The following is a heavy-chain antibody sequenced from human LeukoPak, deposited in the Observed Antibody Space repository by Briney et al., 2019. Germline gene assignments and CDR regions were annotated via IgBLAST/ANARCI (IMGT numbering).Heavy chain of an antibody. CDR3: ASDEGGGYEGYFDY. D-gene: IGHD1-26*01. J-gene: IGHJ4*02. CDR2: INPNSGGT. V-gene: IGHV1-2*02. CDR1: GYTFTGCY. Sequence: ASVKVSCKASGYTFTGCYMHGVRQAPGQGLEWMGWINPNSGGTNYAQKFQGRVTMNRDTSISTAYMELSRLRSDDTAVYYCASDEGGGYEGYFDYWGQGTLVTVSS.